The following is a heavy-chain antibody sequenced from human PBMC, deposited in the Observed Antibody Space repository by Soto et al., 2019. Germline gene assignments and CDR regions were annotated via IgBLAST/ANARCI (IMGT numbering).Heavy chain of an antibody. J-gene: IGHJ4*02. CDR3: AKGGEDFGVVSDQYVY. D-gene: IGHD3-3*01. Sequence: PGGSLRLSCAASRFTFSSYATSWVRQAPGKGLEWVSAISGSGGSTYYADSVKGRFTISRDNSKNTLYLQMNSLRAEDTAVYYCAKGGEDFGVVSDQYVYWGQGTLVTVSS. CDR1: RFTFSSYA. CDR2: ISGSGGST. V-gene: IGHV3-23*01.